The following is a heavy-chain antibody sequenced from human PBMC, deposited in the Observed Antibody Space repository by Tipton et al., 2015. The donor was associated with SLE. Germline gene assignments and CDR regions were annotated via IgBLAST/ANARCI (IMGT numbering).Heavy chain of an antibody. CDR2: LYYRGRT. J-gene: IGHJ4*02. D-gene: IGHD1-26*01. CDR1: GGSIETFY. Sequence: TLSLTCSVPGGSIETFYWCWIRQPPGKGLEWIGYLYYRGRTNYNPSLKSRVTISVDTSKNQFSLNMKSVTAADTAVYYCARGGGSYYDYWGQGTLVTVSS. CDR3: ARGGGSYYDY. V-gene: IGHV4-59*08.